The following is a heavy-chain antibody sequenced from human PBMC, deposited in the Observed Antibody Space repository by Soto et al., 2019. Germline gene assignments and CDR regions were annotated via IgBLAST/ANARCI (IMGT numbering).Heavy chain of an antibody. D-gene: IGHD5-18*01. CDR2: INHSGST. J-gene: IGHJ4*02. Sequence: QVQLQQWGAGLLKPSETLSLTCAVYGGSFSGYYWSWIRQPPGKGLEWIGEINHSGSTNYNPSLKSRVTISVDTSKNQFSLKLSSVTAADTDVYYCARMGYSYGYDYWGQGTLVTVSS. CDR3: ARMGYSYGYDY. CDR1: GGSFSGYY. V-gene: IGHV4-34*01.